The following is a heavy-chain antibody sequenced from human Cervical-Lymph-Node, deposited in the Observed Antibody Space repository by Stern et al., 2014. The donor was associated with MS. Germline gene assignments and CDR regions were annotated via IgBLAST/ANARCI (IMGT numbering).Heavy chain of an antibody. J-gene: IGHJ4*02. Sequence: QVQLVQSGAEVKKPGASVKVSCKTSGDSFTGFYIHWVRQAPGQGLGWLGRVNPYSGGPRYSQKFQGRVTVTRDTSIRTAYMELNRLRSDDTAMYYCAKGPLYYTDSSAFPDFWGPGTLVTVSS. V-gene: IGHV1-2*06. CDR2: VNPYSGGP. D-gene: IGHD6-25*01. CDR1: GDSFTGFY. CDR3: AKGPLYYTDSSAFPDF.